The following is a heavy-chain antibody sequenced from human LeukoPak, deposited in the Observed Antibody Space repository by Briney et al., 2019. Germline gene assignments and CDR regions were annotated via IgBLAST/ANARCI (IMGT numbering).Heavy chain of an antibody. CDR3: ARSRPPPPYGSGSYNY. J-gene: IGHJ4*02. V-gene: IGHV4-34*01. CDR2: INHSGST. Sequence: SETLSLTCAVYGGSFSGYYWSWIRQPPGKGLEWIGEINHSGSTNYNPSLKSRVTISVDTSKNQFSLKLSSVTAADTAVYYCARSRPPPPYGSGSYNYWGQETLVTVSS. D-gene: IGHD3-10*01. CDR1: GGSFSGYY.